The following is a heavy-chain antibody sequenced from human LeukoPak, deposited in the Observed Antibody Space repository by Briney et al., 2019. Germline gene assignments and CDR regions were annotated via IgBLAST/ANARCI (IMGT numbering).Heavy chain of an antibody. CDR1: GFTFSSYD. D-gene: IGHD5-18*01. CDR2: IGTAGDT. V-gene: IGHV3-13*01. Sequence: GGSLRLSCAASGFTFSSYDMHWVRQATGKGLEWVSAIGTAGDTYYPGSVKGRFTISREHAKNSLYLQMNSLRAGDTAVYYCARDKNSYGLDYWGQGTLVTVSS. J-gene: IGHJ4*02. CDR3: ARDKNSYGLDY.